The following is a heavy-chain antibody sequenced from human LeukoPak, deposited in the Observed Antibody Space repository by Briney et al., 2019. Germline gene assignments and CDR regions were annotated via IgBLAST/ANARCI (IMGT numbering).Heavy chain of an antibody. Sequence: GGSLRLSCAASGFTVSSNYMSWVRQAPGKGLEWVSVIYSGGSTYYADSVKGRFTISRDNSKNTLYLQMNSLRAEDTAVYYCAKVLSMATGGDYWGQGTLVTVSS. V-gene: IGHV3-53*01. CDR1: GFTVSSNY. CDR2: IYSGGST. CDR3: AKVLSMATGGDY. D-gene: IGHD3-16*02. J-gene: IGHJ4*02.